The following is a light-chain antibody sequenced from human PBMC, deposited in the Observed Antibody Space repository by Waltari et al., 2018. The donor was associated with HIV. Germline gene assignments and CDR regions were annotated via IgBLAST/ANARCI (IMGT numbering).Light chain of an antibody. CDR2: WAS. J-gene: IGKJ1*01. CDR1: ETVLSISNNQNY. Sequence: DIVLTQFPDSLAVSLGERATIHCKSSETVLSISNNQNYLAWYQHKPGQPPKRLLFWASNREAGVPDRFSGSGSRTDFTLTISSLQAEDVAVYFCQQHYSSPTFGQGTKVEIK. CDR3: QQHYSSPT. V-gene: IGKV4-1*01.